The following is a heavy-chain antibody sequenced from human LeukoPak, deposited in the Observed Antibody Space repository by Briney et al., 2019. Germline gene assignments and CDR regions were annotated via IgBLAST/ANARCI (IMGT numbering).Heavy chain of an antibody. Sequence: SGTLSLTCAVYGGSFSGYYWSWIRQPPGKGLEWIGEINHSGSTNYNPSLKSRVTISVDTSKNQFSLKLSSVTAADTAVYYCARGVRQWLVGRRVGFDYWGQGTLVTVSS. D-gene: IGHD6-19*01. J-gene: IGHJ4*02. V-gene: IGHV4-34*01. CDR2: INHSGST. CDR3: ARGVRQWLVGRRVGFDY. CDR1: GGSFSGYY.